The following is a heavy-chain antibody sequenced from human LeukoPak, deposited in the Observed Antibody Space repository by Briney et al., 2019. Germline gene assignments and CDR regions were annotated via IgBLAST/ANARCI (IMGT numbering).Heavy chain of an antibody. J-gene: IGHJ4*02. CDR1: GGSFSGYY. D-gene: IGHD3-16*01. CDR3: ARVGGRSLQQPYFDY. Sequence: PSETLSLTCAVYGGSFSGYYWSWIRQPPGKGLEWIGEINHSGSTNYNPSLKSRVTISVDTSKNQFSLKLSSVTAADTAVYYCARVGGRSLQQPYFDYWGQGTLVTVSS. CDR2: INHSGST. V-gene: IGHV4-34*01.